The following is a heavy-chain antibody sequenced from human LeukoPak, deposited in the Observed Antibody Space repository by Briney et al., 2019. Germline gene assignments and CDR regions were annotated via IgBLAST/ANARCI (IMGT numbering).Heavy chain of an antibody. Sequence: ASVKVSCKASGYTFTSDGISWVRQARGQGLEWMGWISAYNGNTNYAQKLQGRVTMTTDTSTSTAYMELRSLRSDDTAVYYCARDPGSGSYSAFDIWGQGTMVTVSS. CDR2: ISAYNGNT. J-gene: IGHJ3*02. CDR1: GYTFTSDG. CDR3: ARDPGSGSYSAFDI. D-gene: IGHD1-26*01. V-gene: IGHV1-18*01.